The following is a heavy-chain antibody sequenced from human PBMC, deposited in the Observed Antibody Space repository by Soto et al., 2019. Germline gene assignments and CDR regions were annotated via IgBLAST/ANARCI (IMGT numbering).Heavy chain of an antibody. Sequence: SETLSLTCTVSGASITGSSYWSWIRQPAGKGLEWIGRFSLSGTTNYNPSLRSRVTMSADVSKNQFSLRLTSVTAAHTALYYCARGMTPPGAPAWYYFDSWGQGTLVTVSS. CDR3: ARGMTPPGAPAWYYFDS. CDR1: GASITGSSY. J-gene: IGHJ4*02. D-gene: IGHD2-8*02. V-gene: IGHV4-4*07. CDR2: FSLSGTT.